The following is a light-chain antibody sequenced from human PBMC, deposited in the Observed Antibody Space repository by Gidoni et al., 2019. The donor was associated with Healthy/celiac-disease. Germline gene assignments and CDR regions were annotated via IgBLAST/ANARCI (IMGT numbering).Light chain of an antibody. CDR1: SLRSYY. CDR3: NSRDSSDNVV. V-gene: IGLV3-19*01. J-gene: IGLJ2*01. CDR2: GKN. Sequence: SSELTQDPALSVALGKTVRITCQGDSLRSYYASWYQQKPGQAPVLVIYGKNNRPSGIPDRFSGSSSGNTASLTVTGAQAEDEADYYCNSRDSSDNVVFGGGTKLTVL.